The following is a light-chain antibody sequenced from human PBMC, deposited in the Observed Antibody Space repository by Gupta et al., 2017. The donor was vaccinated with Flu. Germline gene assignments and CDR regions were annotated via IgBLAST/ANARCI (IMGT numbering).Light chain of an antibody. J-gene: IGKJ4*01. CDR2: EAS. CDR3: QQYYKRPPLT. V-gene: IGKV3-15*01. CDR1: RDSDTR. Sequence: MMTQSPATLSSSPGERLSLSCRASRDSDTRLAWYQQKPGQFPRLLIYEASTRATGVAARFSGSGSGTEFTLIVSTVQSEDSAVYFCQQYYKRPPLTFGGGTKVEI.